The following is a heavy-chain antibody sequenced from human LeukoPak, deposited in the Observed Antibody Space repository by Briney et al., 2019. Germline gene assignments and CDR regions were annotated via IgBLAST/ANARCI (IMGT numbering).Heavy chain of an antibody. CDR2: IYYSGST. D-gene: IGHD5-24*01. V-gene: IGHV4-39*01. CDR1: GGSISSGSYY. CDR3: ARTVEMATIDY. Sequence: KASETLSLTCTVSGGSISSGSYYWGWIRQPPGKGLEWIGSIYYSGSTYYNPSLKSRVTISVDTSKNQFSLKLSSVTAADTAVYYCARTVEMATIDYWGQGTLVTVSS. J-gene: IGHJ4*02.